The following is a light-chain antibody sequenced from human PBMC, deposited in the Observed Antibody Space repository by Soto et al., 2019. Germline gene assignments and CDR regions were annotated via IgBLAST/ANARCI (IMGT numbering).Light chain of an antibody. CDR1: SSNIGAGYD. CDR2: GNN. J-gene: IGLJ3*02. V-gene: IGLV1-40*01. CDR3: QSYDSSLSGYWV. Sequence: QSVLTQPPSVSGAPGQRVTISCTGSSSNIGAGYDVHWYQQLPGTAPKLLIYGNNNRPSGVPDRFSGSKSGTSASLAITGLQAEDAADYYCQSYDSSLSGYWVFGGGTKLTVL.